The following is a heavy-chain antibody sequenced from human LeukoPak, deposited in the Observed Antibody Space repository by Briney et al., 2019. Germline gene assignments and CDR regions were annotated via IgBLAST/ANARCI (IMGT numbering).Heavy chain of an antibody. D-gene: IGHD3-10*01. CDR2: IIPIFGTA. Sequence: GASVKVSCKASGGTFSSYAISWVRQAPGQGLEWMGRIIPIFGTANYAQKFQGRVTITTDESTSTAYMELSSLRSEDTAVYYCARDRGVRTYYYMDVWGKGTTVTVSS. CDR1: GGTFSSYA. CDR3: ARDRGVRTYYYMDV. V-gene: IGHV1-69*05. J-gene: IGHJ6*03.